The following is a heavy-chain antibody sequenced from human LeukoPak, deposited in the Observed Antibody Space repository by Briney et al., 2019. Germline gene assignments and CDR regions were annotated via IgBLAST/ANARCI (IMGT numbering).Heavy chain of an antibody. CDR1: GYSINNGYY. J-gene: IGHJ5*02. D-gene: IGHD3-22*01. V-gene: IGHV4-38-2*02. Sequence: SETLSLTCTVSGYSINNGYYWGWIRQPPGKGLEWIGSIYHSGSAYYNPSLESRVTISVDTSKTHFSLKLTSVTAADTAVYYCARTQTYYYDSSGYWDWFDPWGQGTLVTVSS. CDR2: IYHSGSA. CDR3: ARTQTYYYDSSGYWDWFDP.